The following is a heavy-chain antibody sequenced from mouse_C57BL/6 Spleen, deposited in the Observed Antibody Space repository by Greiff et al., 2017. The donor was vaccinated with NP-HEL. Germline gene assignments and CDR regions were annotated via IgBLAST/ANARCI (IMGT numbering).Heavy chain of an antibody. Sequence: DVHLVESGGGLVKPGGSLKLSCAASGFTFSSYAMSWVRQTPEKRLEWVATISDGGSYTYYPDNVKGRYTISRDNAKNNMYLQMSHLKSEETAMYYCARGEFTVVADYAMDYWGQGTSVTVSS. D-gene: IGHD1-1*01. V-gene: IGHV5-4*01. CDR1: GFTFSSYA. CDR2: ISDGGSYT. CDR3: ARGEFTVVADYAMDY. J-gene: IGHJ4*01.